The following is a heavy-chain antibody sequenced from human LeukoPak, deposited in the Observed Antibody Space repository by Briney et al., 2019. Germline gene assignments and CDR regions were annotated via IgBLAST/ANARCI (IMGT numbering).Heavy chain of an antibody. Sequence: GGSLRLSCAASGFTVSSNYMSWVRQAPGKGLEWVSVIYSGGSTYYADSVKGRFTISRDNSKNTLYLQMNSLRAEDTAVYYCAKDCSSTSCQTVDYWGQGTLVTVSS. CDR2: IYSGGST. V-gene: IGHV3-53*05. CDR3: AKDCSSTSCQTVDY. CDR1: GFTVSSNY. J-gene: IGHJ4*02. D-gene: IGHD2-2*01.